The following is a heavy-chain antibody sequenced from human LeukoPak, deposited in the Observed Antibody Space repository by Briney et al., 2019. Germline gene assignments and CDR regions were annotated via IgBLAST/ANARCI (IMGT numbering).Heavy chain of an antibody. D-gene: IGHD3-10*01. V-gene: IGHV1-69*04. Sequence: GASVKVSCKASGGTFSSYAISWVRQAPGQGLEWMGRIIPILGIANYAQKFQGRVTITADKSTSTAYVELSSLRSEDTAVYYCARVDGSGSYWAYYFDYWGQGTLVTVSS. CDR3: ARVDGSGSYWAYYFDY. J-gene: IGHJ4*02. CDR2: IIPILGIA. CDR1: GGTFSSYA.